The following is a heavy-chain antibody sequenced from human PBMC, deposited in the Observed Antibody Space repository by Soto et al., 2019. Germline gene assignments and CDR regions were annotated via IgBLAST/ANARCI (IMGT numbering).Heavy chain of an antibody. V-gene: IGHV3-23*01. Sequence: GGSLRLSCAASGFTFSTYAMSWVRQGPGKGLEWVSVISGSDDRTFYADSVKGRFTISRDNPKNTLYLEMNSLRAEDTAVYYCARESEDLTSNFDYWGQGTLVTVSS. CDR3: ARESEDLTSNFDY. J-gene: IGHJ4*02. CDR2: ISGSDDRT. CDR1: GFTFSTYA.